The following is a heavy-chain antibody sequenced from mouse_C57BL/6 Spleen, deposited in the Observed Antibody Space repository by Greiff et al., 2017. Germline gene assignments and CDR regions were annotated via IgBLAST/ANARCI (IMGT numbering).Heavy chain of an antibody. J-gene: IGHJ1*03. V-gene: IGHV1-18*01. Sequence: EVQLQQSGPELVKPGASVKIPCKASGYTFTDYNMDWVKQSHGKSLEWIGDINPNNGGTIYNQKFKGKATLTVDKSSSTAYMELRSLTSEDTAVYYCERLDSSYWDFDVWGTGTTVTVSS. CDR2: INPNNGGT. CDR1: GYTFTDYN. CDR3: ERLDSSYWDFDV. D-gene: IGHD1-1*01.